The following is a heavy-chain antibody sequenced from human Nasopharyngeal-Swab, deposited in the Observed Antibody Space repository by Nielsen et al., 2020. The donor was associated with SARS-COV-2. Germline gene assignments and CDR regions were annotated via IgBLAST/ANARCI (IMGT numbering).Heavy chain of an antibody. CDR1: GDSVPSSSAA. CDR3: ARARGAYGDYYYYYTDV. D-gene: IGHD4-17*01. J-gene: IGHJ6*03. CDR2: TYYRSKWYN. Sequence: SQTLSLTCSISGDSVPSSSAAWNWIRQSPSRGLEWLGRTYYRSKWYNDYAVSVKSRITINPDTSKNQFSPHLNSVTPEDTAVYYCARARGAYGDYYYYYTDVWGKGTTVTVSS. V-gene: IGHV6-1*01.